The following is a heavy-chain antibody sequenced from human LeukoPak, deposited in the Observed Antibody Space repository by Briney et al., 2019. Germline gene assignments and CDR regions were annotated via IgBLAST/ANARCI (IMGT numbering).Heavy chain of an antibody. D-gene: IGHD2-21*02. CDR2: IIPILGIA. V-gene: IGHV1-69*04. Sequence: GASVKVSCKASGGTFSSYAIIWVRQAPGQGLEWMGRIIPILGIANYAQKFQGRVTITADKSTSTAYMELSSLRSEDTAVYYCAREALNCGGDCYSYSYYGMDVWGQGTRVTVSS. J-gene: IGHJ6*02. CDR3: AREALNCGGDCYSYSYYGMDV. CDR1: GGTFSSYA.